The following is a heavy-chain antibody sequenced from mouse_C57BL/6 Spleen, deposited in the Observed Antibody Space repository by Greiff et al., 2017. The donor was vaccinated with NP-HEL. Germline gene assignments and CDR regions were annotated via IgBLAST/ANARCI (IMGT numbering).Heavy chain of an antibody. V-gene: IGHV14-2*01. CDR2: IDPEDGET. D-gene: IGHD1-1*01. CDR3: ARSITTVVPYWYFDV. J-gene: IGHJ1*03. CDR1: GFNIKDYY. Sequence: VQLQQSGAELVKPGASVKLSCTASGFNIKDYYMHWVKQRTEQGLEWIGRIDPEDGETKYVPKFQGKATITADTSSNTAYLQLSSLTSEDTAVYYCARSITTVVPYWYFDVWGTGTTVTVSS.